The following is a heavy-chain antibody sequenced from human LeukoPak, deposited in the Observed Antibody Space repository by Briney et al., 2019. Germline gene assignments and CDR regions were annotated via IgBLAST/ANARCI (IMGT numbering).Heavy chain of an antibody. CDR3: ARVGCNGDSCFNYFDY. Sequence: GGSLRLSCAASGFTFSSHAMFWVRQAPGKGLEYVSAISYNGGSTYYANSVKGRFIISRDNSKNTLYLQMGSLRAEDMAVYYCARVGCNGDSCFNYFDYWGQGTLVTVSS. J-gene: IGHJ4*02. CDR2: ISYNGGST. CDR1: GFTFSSHA. V-gene: IGHV3-64*01. D-gene: IGHD2-15*01.